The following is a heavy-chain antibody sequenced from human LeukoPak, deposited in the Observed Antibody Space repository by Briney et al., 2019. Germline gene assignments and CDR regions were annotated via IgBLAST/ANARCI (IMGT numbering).Heavy chain of an antibody. V-gene: IGHV3-30*04. CDR3: ARDPPVGSGWYGGFDY. CDR1: GFTFSSYA. J-gene: IGHJ4*02. D-gene: IGHD6-19*01. CDR2: ISYDGSNK. Sequence: PGRSLRLSCAASGFTFSSYAMHWVRQAPGKGLEWVAVISYDGSNKYYADSVKGRFTISRDNSKNTPYLQMNSLRAEDTAVYYCARDPPVGSGWYGGFDYWGQGTLVTVSS.